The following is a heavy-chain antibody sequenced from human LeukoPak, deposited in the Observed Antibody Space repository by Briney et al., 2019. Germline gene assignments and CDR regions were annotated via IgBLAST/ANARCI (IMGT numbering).Heavy chain of an antibody. CDR2: INPNSGGT. V-gene: IGHV1-2*04. J-gene: IGHJ6*02. Sequence: ASVKVSCKASGHTFTTYPVNWVRQAPGQGLEWMGWINPNSGGTNYAQKFQGWVTMTRDTSISTAYMELSRLRSDDTAVYYCARDVRLPGSYGMDVWGQGTTVTVSS. CDR3: ARDVRLPGSYGMDV. CDR1: GHTFTTYP.